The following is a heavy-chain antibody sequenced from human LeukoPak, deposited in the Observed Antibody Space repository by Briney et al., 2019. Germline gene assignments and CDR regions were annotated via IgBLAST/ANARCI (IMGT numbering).Heavy chain of an antibody. CDR3: ARDTPNCSGGSCYSGDAFDI. CDR1: GYTFTNYD. D-gene: IGHD2-15*01. V-gene: IGHV1-46*03. CDR2: INPSDGST. Sequence: ASVKVSWKASGYTFTNYDMHWVRQAPGQGLEWMGLINPSDGSTSYAQKFQGRVTMTRDTSTSTVYMELSSLRSEDSAVYYCARDTPNCSGGSCYSGDAFDIWGQGTMVTVSS. J-gene: IGHJ3*02.